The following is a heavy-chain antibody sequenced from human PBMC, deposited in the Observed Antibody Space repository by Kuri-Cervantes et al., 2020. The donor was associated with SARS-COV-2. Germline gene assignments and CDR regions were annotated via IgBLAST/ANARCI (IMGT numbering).Heavy chain of an antibody. J-gene: IGHJ1*01. V-gene: IGHV4-61*01. Sequence: SETLSLTCTVSGGSISSSSYYWGWIRQSPGKGLEWIGYVFYSGSTKNNPSLRSRVTISIDTSKNQFFLRLTSVTPADTAVYFCARDAVGGYDLWGRGTLVTVSS. D-gene: IGHD2-15*01. CDR3: ARDAVGGYDL. CDR2: VFYSGST. CDR1: GGSISSSSYY.